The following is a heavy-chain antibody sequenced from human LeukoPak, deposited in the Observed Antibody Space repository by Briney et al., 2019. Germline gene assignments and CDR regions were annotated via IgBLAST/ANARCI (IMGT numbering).Heavy chain of an antibody. CDR2: IYTSGST. D-gene: IGHD3-22*01. CDR1: GGSISSGSYY. V-gene: IGHV4-61*02. Sequence: SETLSLTCTVSGGSISSGSYYWSWIRQPAGKGLEWIGRIYTSGSTNYNPFLKSRVTISVDTSKNQFSLKLSSVTAADTAVYYCARDTVDSSGYYLNWFDPWGQGTLVTVSS. CDR3: ARDTVDSSGYYLNWFDP. J-gene: IGHJ5*02.